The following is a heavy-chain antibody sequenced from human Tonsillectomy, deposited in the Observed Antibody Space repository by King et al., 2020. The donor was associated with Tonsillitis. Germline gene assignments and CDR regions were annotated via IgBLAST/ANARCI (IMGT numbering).Heavy chain of an antibody. CDR3: AKDYYDFWSGYPYYFDY. Sequence: VQLVESGGGLVQPGGSLRLSCAASGFTFSSYAMSWVRQAPGKGLEWVSAISGSGGSTYYADPVKGRFTISRDNSKNTLYLQMNSLRAEDTAVYYCAKDYYDFWSGYPYYFDYWGQGTLVTVSS. CDR2: ISGSGGST. V-gene: IGHV3-23*04. CDR1: GFTFSSYA. D-gene: IGHD3-3*01. J-gene: IGHJ4*02.